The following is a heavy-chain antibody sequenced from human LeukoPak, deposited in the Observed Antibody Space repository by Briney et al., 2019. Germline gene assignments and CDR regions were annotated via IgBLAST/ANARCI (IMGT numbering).Heavy chain of an antibody. CDR1: GFTFSSYW. D-gene: IGHD6-13*01. Sequence: GGSLRLSCTASGFTFSSYWMHWVRQAPGRGLVWVSRINSDGSSTSSADSVKGRFTISRDNAKNTLYLQMNSLRAEDTAVYYCARGPAAGGHWGQGTLVTVSS. CDR3: ARGPAAGGH. CDR2: INSDGSST. J-gene: IGHJ4*02. V-gene: IGHV3-74*01.